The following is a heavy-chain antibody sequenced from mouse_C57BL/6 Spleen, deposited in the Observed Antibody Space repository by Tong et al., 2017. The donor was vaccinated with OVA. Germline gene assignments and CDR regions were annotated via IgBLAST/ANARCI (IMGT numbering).Heavy chain of an antibody. Sequence: VQLQESGPEPVKPGASVKISCKASGYAFSSSWMNWVKQRPGQGLEWIGRIYPGDGDTNYNGKFKGKATLTADKSSSTAYMQLSSLTSVDSAVYFCARARMVSFDYWGQGTTLTVSS. V-gene: IGHV1-82*01. CDR2: IYPGDGDT. CDR1: GYAFSSSW. CDR3: ARARMVSFDY. D-gene: IGHD2-10*02. J-gene: IGHJ2*01.